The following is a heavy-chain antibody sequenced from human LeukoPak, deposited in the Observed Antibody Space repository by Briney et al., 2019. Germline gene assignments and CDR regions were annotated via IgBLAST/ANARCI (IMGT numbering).Heavy chain of an antibody. D-gene: IGHD3-10*01. J-gene: IGHJ4*02. CDR1: GGSFSGYY. CDR3: ARASPFGELL. V-gene: IGHV4-34*01. Sequence: SETLSLTCAVYGGSFSGYYWSWIRQPPGKGLEWIGEINHSGSTNYNPSLKSRVTISVDTSKNQFSLKLSSVTAADTAVYYCARASPFGELLWGQGILVSVSS. CDR2: INHSGST.